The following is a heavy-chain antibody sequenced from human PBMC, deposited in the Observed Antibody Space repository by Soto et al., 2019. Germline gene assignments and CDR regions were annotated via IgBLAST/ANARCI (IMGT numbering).Heavy chain of an antibody. Sequence: QVQLQQWGAGLLKPSETLSLTCAVYGGSFSGYYWSWIRQPPGKGLEWIGEINHSGSTNYNPSLKSRVTISVDTSKNQSSLKLSSVTAADTAVYYCARGLRAAAGTGRYFQHWGQGTLVTVSS. CDR2: INHSGST. D-gene: IGHD6-13*01. CDR3: ARGLRAAAGTGRYFQH. J-gene: IGHJ1*01. V-gene: IGHV4-34*01. CDR1: GGSFSGYY.